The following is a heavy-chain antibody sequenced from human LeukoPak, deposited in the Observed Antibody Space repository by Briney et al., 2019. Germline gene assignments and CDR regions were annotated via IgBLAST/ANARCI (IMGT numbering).Heavy chain of an antibody. V-gene: IGHV3-13*01. CDR2: IGTAGDT. Sequence: GGSLRLSCAASGFTFSSYDMHWVRQATGKGLEWVSAIGTAGDTYYPGSVKGRFTISRDNAKNSLYLQMNSLRAEDTAVYYCARHYYGSGSYYPTRDWFDPWGQGTLVTVSS. CDR1: GFTFSSYD. J-gene: IGHJ5*02. CDR3: ARHYYGSGSYYPTRDWFDP. D-gene: IGHD3-10*01.